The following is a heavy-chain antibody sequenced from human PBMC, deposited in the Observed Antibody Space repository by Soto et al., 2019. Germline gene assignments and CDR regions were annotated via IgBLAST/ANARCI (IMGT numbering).Heavy chain of an antibody. Sequence: PSETLSLTCAVSCDSVSNENYYWSWIRQPPGKGLEWIGYIYYSGTTNYNSYLKSRLTLSVDMSKNQFSLKLTSVTAADTAVYFCARSQRGRTAFTFDYWGQGALVTVSS. J-gene: IGHJ4*02. D-gene: IGHD3-16*01. CDR3: ARSQRGRTAFTFDY. V-gene: IGHV4-61*01. CDR2: IYYSGTT. CDR1: CDSVSNENYY.